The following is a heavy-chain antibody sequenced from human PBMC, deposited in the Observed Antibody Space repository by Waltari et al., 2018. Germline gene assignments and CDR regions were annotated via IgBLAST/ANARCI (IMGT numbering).Heavy chain of an antibody. V-gene: IGHV4-59*01. J-gene: IGHJ4*02. Sequence: QVELQESGPGLVKPSATLSLTCTVSGGSISSYYWNWIWQPPGKGLEWIGDINYSGSTNYNPSRKSRVTMSLDTSMNRFSLRLSSVNEADTAVYYCARRRRPGCFDSWGQGTLVTVSS. D-gene: IGHD2-8*01. CDR2: INYSGST. CDR3: ARRRRPGCFDS. CDR1: GGSISSYY.